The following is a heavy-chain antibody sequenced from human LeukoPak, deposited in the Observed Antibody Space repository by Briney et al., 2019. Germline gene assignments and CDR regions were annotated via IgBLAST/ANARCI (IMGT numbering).Heavy chain of an antibody. J-gene: IGHJ5*02. D-gene: IGHD3-10*01. Sequence: GGSLRLSCAASGFTFSSSWMHWVRQAPGKGLVWVSRINSDGSSTTYADSVMGRFTISRDNAKNTLYLQMNSLRAEDTAVYYCARVQYYGSGSYYNWFDPWGQGTLVTVSS. CDR2: INSDGSST. V-gene: IGHV3-74*01. CDR1: GFTFSSSW. CDR3: ARVQYYGSGSYYNWFDP.